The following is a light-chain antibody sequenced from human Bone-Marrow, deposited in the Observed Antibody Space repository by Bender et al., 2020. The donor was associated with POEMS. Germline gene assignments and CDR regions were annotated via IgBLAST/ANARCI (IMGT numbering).Light chain of an antibody. CDR2: GYN. CDR1: SSNTGSGYD. CDR3: QSFDNSLSVRV. V-gene: IGLV1-40*01. Sequence: QSVLTQPRSVSGSPGQSVTISCTGSSSNTGSGYDINWYQHLPGTAPKLLIYGYNNRPSGVPDRFSGSKSGTSASLAITGLQAEDEADYYCQSFDNSLSVRVFGGGTKLTVL. J-gene: IGLJ3*02.